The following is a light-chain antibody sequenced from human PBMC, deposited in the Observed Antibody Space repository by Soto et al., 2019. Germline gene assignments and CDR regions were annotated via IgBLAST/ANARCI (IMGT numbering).Light chain of an antibody. J-gene: IGKJ5*01. CDR3: QQRSNWPIT. CDR1: QSVSSY. CDR2: DAS. Sequence: EIVLTQSPATLSLSPGERATLSCRASQSVSSYLLWYQQKPGQAPRLLIYDASNRATGIPARFSGSGSGTDFTLTISSLEPEDSAVYYCQQRSNWPITFGQGTRLEIK. V-gene: IGKV3-11*01.